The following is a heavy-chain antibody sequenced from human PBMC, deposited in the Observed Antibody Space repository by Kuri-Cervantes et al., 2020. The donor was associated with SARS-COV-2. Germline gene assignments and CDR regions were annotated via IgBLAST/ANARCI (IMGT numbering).Heavy chain of an antibody. CDR2: IYAGGSPT. CDR3: AKSHLKTTRGSVAHS. D-gene: IGHD4-17*01. J-gene: IGHJ4*02. CDR1: GFPFSSYA. Sequence: GESLKISCAASGFPFSSYAMTWVRQPPGKGLEWVSIIYAGGSPTYYADSVKGRFTISRDNSKNTLYLQMNSLRAEDTAVYYCAKSHLKTTRGSVAHSWGQGTLVTVSS. V-gene: IGHV3-23*03.